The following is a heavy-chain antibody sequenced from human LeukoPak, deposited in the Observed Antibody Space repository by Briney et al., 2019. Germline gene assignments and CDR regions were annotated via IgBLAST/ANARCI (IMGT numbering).Heavy chain of an antibody. Sequence: GGSLRLSCAASGFTFSSYSMNWVRQAPGKGLEWVSSISGSSSYISYADSVKGRFTISRDNAKNSLYLQMNSLRAEDTAVYYCASSGWGSSYFDYWGQGTLVTVSS. V-gene: IGHV3-21*01. CDR3: ASSGWGSSYFDY. CDR2: ISGSSSYI. D-gene: IGHD7-27*01. CDR1: GFTFSSYS. J-gene: IGHJ4*02.